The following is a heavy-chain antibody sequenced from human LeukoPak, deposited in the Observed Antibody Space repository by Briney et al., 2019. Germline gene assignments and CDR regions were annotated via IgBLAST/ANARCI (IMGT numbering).Heavy chain of an antibody. CDR3: ARDRHYDILTGYYYYYYMDV. Sequence: PGGSLRLSCAASGFTFSGCGMHWVRQAPGKGLEWVSVIYSGGSTYYADSVKGRFTISRDNSKNTLYLQMNSLRAEDTAVYYCARDRHYDILTGYYYYYYMDVWGKGTTVTVSS. D-gene: IGHD3-9*01. CDR1: GFTFSGCG. J-gene: IGHJ6*03. CDR2: IYSGGST. V-gene: IGHV3-NL1*01.